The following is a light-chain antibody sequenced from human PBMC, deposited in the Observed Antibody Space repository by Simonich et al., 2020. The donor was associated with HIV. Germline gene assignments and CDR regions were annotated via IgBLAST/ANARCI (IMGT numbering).Light chain of an antibody. CDR2: QDS. CDR1: KLGDKY. CDR3: QAWDSSTYV. J-gene: IGLJ1*01. V-gene: IGLV3-1*01. Sequence: SYELTQPPSVSVSPGPTASITCSGGKLGDKYSCWYQQKPGQSPVLVIYQDSKRPSGIPERFSGSNSGNTATLTISGTQAMDEADYYCQAWDSSTYVFGTGTKVTVL.